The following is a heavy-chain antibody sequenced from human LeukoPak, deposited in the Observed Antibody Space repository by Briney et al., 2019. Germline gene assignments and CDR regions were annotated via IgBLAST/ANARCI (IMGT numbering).Heavy chain of an antibody. J-gene: IGHJ4*02. CDR2: LDYSGST. D-gene: IGHD6-6*01. V-gene: IGHV4-59*01. Sequence: SGTLSLTCTVSGYSISSYYWTWIRQPPGKGLEWIGYLDYSGSTNYNPSLKSRVTISVDTSKNQFSLKLSSVTAADTAVYFCARRHVEYSSSSDPYYFDYWGQGTLVTVSS. CDR3: ARRHVEYSSSSDPYYFDY. CDR1: GYSISSYY.